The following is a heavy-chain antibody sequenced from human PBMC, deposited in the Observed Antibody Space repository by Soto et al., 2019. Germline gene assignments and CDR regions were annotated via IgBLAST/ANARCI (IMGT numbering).Heavy chain of an antibody. CDR2: ISARGGSS. D-gene: IGHD2-15*01. CDR3: AQGSIEYIASVDH. CDR1: GFSFSSYA. J-gene: IGHJ4*02. Sequence: EVQLLESGGGLVQPGGSLRLACAASGFSFSSYAMVWVRQAPGKGLEWVSVISARGGSSYFADSVKCRFTISWDNSENVLFLEMNSLRAEDTATYFCAQGSIEYIASVDHWGQENLVLFSS. V-gene: IGHV3-23*01.